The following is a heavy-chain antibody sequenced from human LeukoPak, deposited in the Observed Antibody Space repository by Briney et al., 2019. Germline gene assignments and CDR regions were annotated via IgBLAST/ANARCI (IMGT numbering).Heavy chain of an antibody. CDR3: ARVLYSSSWYAGRTYHFDY. V-gene: IGHV3-7*01. J-gene: IGHJ4*02. D-gene: IGHD6-13*01. CDR2: IKQDGSEK. CDR1: GFTFSSYW. Sequence: PGGSLRLSCAASGFTFSSYWMSWVRQAPGKGLEWVANIKQDGSEKYYVDSVKGRFTISRDNAKNSLYLQMNSLRAEDTAVYYCARVLYSSSWYAGRTYHFDYWGQGTLVTVSS.